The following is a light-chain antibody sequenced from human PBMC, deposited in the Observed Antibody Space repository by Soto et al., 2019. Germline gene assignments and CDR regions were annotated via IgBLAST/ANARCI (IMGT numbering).Light chain of an antibody. CDR2: GAA. CDR3: QQRSNWPIT. Sequence: EIVLTQSPGTLSLSPGEIATLSCRASQSVSSSYLAWYQQKPGQAPRLLIDGAASRATGIPDRFSGSGSGTDFTLTISSLEPEDFALYYCQQRSNWPITFGQGTRLEIK. J-gene: IGKJ5*01. V-gene: IGKV3D-20*02. CDR1: QSVSSSY.